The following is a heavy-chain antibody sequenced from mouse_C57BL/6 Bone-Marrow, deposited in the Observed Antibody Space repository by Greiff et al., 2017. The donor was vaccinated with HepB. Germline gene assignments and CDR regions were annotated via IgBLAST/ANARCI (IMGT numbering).Heavy chain of an antibody. J-gene: IGHJ3*01. CDR2: ISDGGSYT. CDR3: AREGYYYGSSSWFAY. D-gene: IGHD1-1*01. V-gene: IGHV5-4*01. Sequence: EVQLQESGGGLVKPGGSLKLSCAASGFTFSSYAISWVRQTPEKRLEWVATISDGGSYTYYPDNVKGRFTISRDNAKNNLYLQMSHLKSEDTAMYYCAREGYYYGSSSWFAYWGQGTLVTVSA. CDR1: GFTFSSYA.